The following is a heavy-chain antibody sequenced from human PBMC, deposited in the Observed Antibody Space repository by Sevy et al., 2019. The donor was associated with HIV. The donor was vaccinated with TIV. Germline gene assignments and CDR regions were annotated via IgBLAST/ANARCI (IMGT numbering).Heavy chain of an antibody. Sequence: GGSLRLSCAASGFTFSSYAMSWVRQAPGKGLEWVSAISGSGGSTYYADSVKGRFTISRENSKNTPYLQMISLRAEETAVYYCAKRSGYYDSSGYLGWYFDYWGQGTLVTVSS. V-gene: IGHV3-23*01. J-gene: IGHJ4*02. CDR2: ISGSGGST. D-gene: IGHD3-22*01. CDR3: AKRSGYYDSSGYLGWYFDY. CDR1: GFTFSSYA.